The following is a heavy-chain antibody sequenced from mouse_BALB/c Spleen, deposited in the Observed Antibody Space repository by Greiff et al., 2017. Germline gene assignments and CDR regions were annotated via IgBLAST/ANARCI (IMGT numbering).Heavy chain of an antibody. D-gene: IGHD2-2*01. Sequence: EVQGVESGGGLVKPGGSLKLSCAASGFTFSSYAMSWVRQTPEKRLEWVASISSGGSTYYPDSVKGRFTISRDNARNILYLQMSSPRSEDTAMYYCARGRDGYGAMDYWGQGTSVTVSS. CDR3: ARGRDGYGAMDY. V-gene: IGHV5-6-5*01. CDR2: ISSGGST. J-gene: IGHJ4*01. CDR1: GFTFSSYA.